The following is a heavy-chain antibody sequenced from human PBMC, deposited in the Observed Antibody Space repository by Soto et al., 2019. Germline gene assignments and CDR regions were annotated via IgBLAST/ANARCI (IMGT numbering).Heavy chain of an antibody. CDR2: INAGNGNT. V-gene: IGHV1-3*01. Sequence: GASVKVSCKASGYTFTSYAMHWVRQAPGQRLEWMGWINAGNGNTKYSQKFQGRVTITRDTSASTAYMELSSLRSEDTAVYYCAREAFYSSSGYYYYYMDVWGKGTTVTVSS. D-gene: IGHD6-6*01. J-gene: IGHJ6*03. CDR1: GYTFTSYA. CDR3: AREAFYSSSGYYYYYMDV.